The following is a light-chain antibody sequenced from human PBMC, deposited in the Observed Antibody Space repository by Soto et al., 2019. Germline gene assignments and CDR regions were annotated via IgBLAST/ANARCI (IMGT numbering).Light chain of an antibody. V-gene: IGLV1-40*01. J-gene: IGLJ2*01. CDR1: TSNIGAGYD. CDR3: QSYDSSLSGVV. Sequence: QSVLTQPTSVSGAPGQRVTISCTGSTSNIGAGYDVHWYHQLPGTAPKLLIYGKSNRPSGVPDRFSGSKSGTSASLAITGLQAEDEADYYCQSYDSSLSGVVFGGGTKLTVL. CDR2: GKS.